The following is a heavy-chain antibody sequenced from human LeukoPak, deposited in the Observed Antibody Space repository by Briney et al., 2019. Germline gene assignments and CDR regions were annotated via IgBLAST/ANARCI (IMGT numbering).Heavy chain of an antibody. V-gene: IGHV3-9*01. J-gene: IGHJ4*02. CDR2: ISWNSGSI. Sequence: GGSLRLSCAASGFTFDDYAMHWLRQAPGQGLEWVTGISWNSGSIGYADSVKGRFTISRDNTKNSLYLQMNSLRAEDAALYYCAKDWGDGYNWAHLDYWGQGTLVTVSS. CDR1: GFTFDDYA. CDR3: AKDWGDGYNWAHLDY. D-gene: IGHD5-24*01.